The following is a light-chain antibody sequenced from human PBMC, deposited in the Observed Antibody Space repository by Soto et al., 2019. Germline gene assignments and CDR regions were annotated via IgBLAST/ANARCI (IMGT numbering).Light chain of an antibody. J-gene: IGKJ3*01. V-gene: IGKV3-20*01. CDR3: QQYGSSPFT. Sequence: EIVLTQYPGTLSLSPGERATLSCRASQSVSSSYLAWYQQKPGQAPRLLIYGASSRATGIPDRFSGSGSGTDFTLTIIRLEPEDFAVYYCQQYGSSPFTFGPGTKVHIK. CDR2: GAS. CDR1: QSVSSSY.